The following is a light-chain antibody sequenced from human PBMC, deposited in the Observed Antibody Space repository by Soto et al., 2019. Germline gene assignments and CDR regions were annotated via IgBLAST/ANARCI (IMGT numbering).Light chain of an antibody. V-gene: IGLV1-51*01. CDR3: GTWDSSLSAGV. CDR2: DNN. CDR1: SSNIGSNY. J-gene: IGLJ3*02. Sequence: QSVLTQPPSVSAAPGQKATISCSGSSSNIGSNYVSWYQQLPGTAPKLLICDNNKRPSGIPDRFSGSKSGTSATLGITGLQTGDEADYYCGTWDSSLSAGVFGGGTKLTVL.